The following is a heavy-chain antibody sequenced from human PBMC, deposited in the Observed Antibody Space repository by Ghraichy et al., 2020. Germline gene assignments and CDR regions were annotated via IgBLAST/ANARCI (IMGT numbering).Heavy chain of an antibody. V-gene: IGHV3-53*01. Sequence: GALRLSCAASGFTVSSNYMSWVRQAPGKGLEWVSVIYSGGSTYYADSVKGRFTISRDNSKNTLYLQMNSLRAEDTAVYYCASAPAGNCSSTSCYSFDYWGQGTLVTVSS. CDR2: IYSGGST. CDR1: GFTVSSNY. J-gene: IGHJ4*02. D-gene: IGHD2-2*01. CDR3: ASAPAGNCSSTSCYSFDY.